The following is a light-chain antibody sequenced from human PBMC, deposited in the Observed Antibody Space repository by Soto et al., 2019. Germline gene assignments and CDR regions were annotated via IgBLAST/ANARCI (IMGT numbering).Light chain of an antibody. CDR1: NIGLKS. Sequence: SYVLTQPPSVSVAPGKTARITCDGNNIGLKSVHWYQQKAGQAPVLVIDYDSDRPSGIPERISGSNSGNTATLTITRVEAGDEADYYCQVWDSSSDHVLFGGGTKLTVL. V-gene: IGLV3-21*04. CDR3: QVWDSSSDHVL. J-gene: IGLJ3*02. CDR2: YDS.